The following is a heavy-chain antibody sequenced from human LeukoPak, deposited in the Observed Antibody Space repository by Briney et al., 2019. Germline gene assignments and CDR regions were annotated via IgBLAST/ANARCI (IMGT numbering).Heavy chain of an antibody. CDR1: GFTFSRYS. CDR2: ITSSSSYI. J-gene: IGHJ4*02. Sequence: GGSLRLSCAASGFTFSRYSMNWVRQAPGKGLELVSSITSSSSYIYYADSVKGRFTISRDNAKNSLYLQMNSLRAEDTAVYYCARGGGTNYYGSGSYPYYFDYWGQGTLVTVSS. CDR3: ARGGGTNYYGSGSYPYYFDY. D-gene: IGHD3-10*01. V-gene: IGHV3-21*01.